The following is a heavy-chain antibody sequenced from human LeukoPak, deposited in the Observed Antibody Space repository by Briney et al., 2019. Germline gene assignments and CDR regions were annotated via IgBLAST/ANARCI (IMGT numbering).Heavy chain of an antibody. CDR2: ISSSGSTI. D-gene: IGHD5-18*01. J-gene: IGHJ4*02. CDR3: ARGWRGDTAMLNFDY. CDR1: GFTFRNHW. V-gene: IGHV3-11*01. Sequence: GGSLRLSCSASGFTFRNHWMTWIRQAPGKGLEWVSYISSSGSTIYYADSVKGRFTISRDNAKNSLYLQMNSLRAEDTAVYYCARGWRGDTAMLNFDYWGQGTLVTVSS.